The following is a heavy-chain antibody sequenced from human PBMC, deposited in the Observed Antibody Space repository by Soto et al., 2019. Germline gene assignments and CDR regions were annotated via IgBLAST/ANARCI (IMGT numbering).Heavy chain of an antibody. D-gene: IGHD1-20*01. Sequence: EVQLVESGGGLVQPGGSLRLSCAASGFTFSSYWMSWVRQAPGKGLGWVANIKQDGSEKYYVDSVKGRFTISRDNAKNSLYLQMNSLRAEDTAVYYCARDEVFSHDFNWFDPWGQGTLVTVSS. CDR1: GFTFSSYW. V-gene: IGHV3-7*01. CDR3: ARDEVFSHDFNWFDP. CDR2: IKQDGSEK. J-gene: IGHJ5*02.